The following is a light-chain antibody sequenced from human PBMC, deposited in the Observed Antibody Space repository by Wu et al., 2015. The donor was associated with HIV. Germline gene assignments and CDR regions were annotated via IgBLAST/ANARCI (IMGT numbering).Light chain of an antibody. Sequence: DIQMTQSPSSLSASVGDRVTITCRASQSLSKYLNWYQQKPGIAPKLLIYSASTLQSDVPSRFSASGSGTDFTLVITNLQPEDFATYYCQQSYSSPRTFGQGTKVELK. CDR3: QQSYSSPRT. CDR2: SAS. J-gene: IGKJ1*01. V-gene: IGKV1-39*01. CDR1: QSLSKY.